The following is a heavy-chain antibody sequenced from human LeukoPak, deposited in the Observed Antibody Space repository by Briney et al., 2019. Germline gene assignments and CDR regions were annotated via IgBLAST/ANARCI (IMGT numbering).Heavy chain of an antibody. V-gene: IGHV3-23*01. J-gene: IGHJ4*02. Sequence: GGSLRLSCAASGFTFSSYAMSWVRQAPGKGLEWVAAISGSGGSTYYADSVKGRFTITRDNSKNTLYLQMNSLRAEDAAVYYCAKGKIVGATFFDYWGQGTLVTVSS. CDR1: GFTFSSYA. D-gene: IGHD1-26*01. CDR3: AKGKIVGATFFDY. CDR2: ISGSGGST.